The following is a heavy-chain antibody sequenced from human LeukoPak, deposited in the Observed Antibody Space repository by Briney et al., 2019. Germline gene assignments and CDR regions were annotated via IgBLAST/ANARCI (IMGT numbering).Heavy chain of an antibody. J-gene: IGHJ4*02. CDR2: ISGGGST. D-gene: IGHD1-26*01. CDR1: RFTFSSYA. CDR3: AKDTAVGANGVFDY. V-gene: IGHV3-23*01. Sequence: GGSLRLSCAASRFTFSSYAMSWVRQAPGKGLEWVSGISGGGSTYNAESVKARFTISRDNSKNTLYLQMNTLRAEDTAVYYCAKDTAVGANGVFDYWGQGTLVTVSS.